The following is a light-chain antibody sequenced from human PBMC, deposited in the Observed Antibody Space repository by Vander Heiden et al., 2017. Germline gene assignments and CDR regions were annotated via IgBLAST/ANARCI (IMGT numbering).Light chain of an antibody. CDR2: GNS. V-gene: IGLV1-40*01. Sequence: QSVLTQPPSVPGAPGQRVTIPCTGSSSNIRAGYDVHWYQQLPGTAPKLLIYGNSNRPSGVPDRFSGSKSGTSASLAITGVQAEDEADYYCQSYDSSLSGSVFGGGTKLTVL. J-gene: IGLJ3*02. CDR3: QSYDSSLSGSV. CDR1: SSNIRAGYD.